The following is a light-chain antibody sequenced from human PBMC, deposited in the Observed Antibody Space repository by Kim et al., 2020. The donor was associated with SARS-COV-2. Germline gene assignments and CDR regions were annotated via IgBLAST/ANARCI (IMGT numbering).Light chain of an antibody. Sequence: QSVLTQAPSASGTPGQRVTLSCSGTSSNIGSSYVHWYQQLPGTAPKLLVYSTDRRPSGVPDRFSGSKSDTSASLAISGLQSEDEADYFCATWDDSLSAWVFGGGTQLTVL. CDR3: ATWDDSLSAWV. CDR1: SSNIGSSY. CDR2: STD. V-gene: IGLV1-47*01. J-gene: IGLJ3*02.